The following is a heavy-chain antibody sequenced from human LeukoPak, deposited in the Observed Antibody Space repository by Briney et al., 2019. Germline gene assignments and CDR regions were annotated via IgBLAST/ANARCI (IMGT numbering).Heavy chain of an antibody. CDR2: VSAYNGNT. CDR3: ARAGGRSWFDP. CDR1: GYTYINYG. J-gene: IGHJ5*02. Sequence: ASVKVSCKASGYTYINYGISWVRQAPGQGLEWMGWVSAYNGNTNYAQKFQGRVTMTTDTSMSTAYMELSRLTFDDTAVYYCARAGGRSWFDPWGQGTLVTVSS. V-gene: IGHV1-18*01.